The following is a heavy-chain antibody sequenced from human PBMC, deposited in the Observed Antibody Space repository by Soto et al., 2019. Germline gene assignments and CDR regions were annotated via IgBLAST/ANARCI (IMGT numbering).Heavy chain of an antibody. CDR2: IIPIFGTA. CDR1: GGTFSSYA. Sequence: SVKVSCKASGGTFSSYAISWVRQAPGQGLEWMGGIIPIFGTANYAQKFHGRVTINADESTSTAYMELSSLRSEDTAVYYCARGVKFGAFRITMISNYYYYGMDVWGQGTTVTVSS. J-gene: IGHJ6*02. D-gene: IGHD3-22*01. V-gene: IGHV1-69*13. CDR3: ARGVKFGAFRITMISNYYYYGMDV.